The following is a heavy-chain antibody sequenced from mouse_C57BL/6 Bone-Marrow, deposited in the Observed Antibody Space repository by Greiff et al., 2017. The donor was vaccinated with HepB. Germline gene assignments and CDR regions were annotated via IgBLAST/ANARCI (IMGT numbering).Heavy chain of an antibody. CDR1: GYTFTDYY. CDR2: IYPGSGNT. CDR3: ARSRIYHFDY. D-gene: IGHD1-1*01. Sequence: QVQLQQSGAELVRPGASVKLSCKASGYTFTDYYINWVKQRPGQGLEWIARIYPGSGNTYYNEKFKGKATLTAEKSSSTAYMQLSSLTSEDSAVYFCARSRIYHFDYWGQGTTLTVSS. V-gene: IGHV1-76*01. J-gene: IGHJ2*01.